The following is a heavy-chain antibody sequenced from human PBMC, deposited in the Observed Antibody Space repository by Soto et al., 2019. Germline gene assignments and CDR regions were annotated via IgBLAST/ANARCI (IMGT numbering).Heavy chain of an antibody. Sequence: QVQLVQSGAEVKKPGSSVKVSCKASGVTFSSYTISWVRQAPGQGLEWMGRIIPILGIANYAQKFQCRVTITADKSTSTAYMELSRLRSEDTAVYYCARQTSEVANFDYWGQGTLVTVSS. V-gene: IGHV1-69*02. D-gene: IGHD2-15*01. CDR2: IIPILGIA. CDR1: GVTFSSYT. J-gene: IGHJ4*02. CDR3: ARQTSEVANFDY.